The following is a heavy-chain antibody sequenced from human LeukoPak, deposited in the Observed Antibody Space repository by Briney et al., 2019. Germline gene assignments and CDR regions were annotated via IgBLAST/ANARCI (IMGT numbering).Heavy chain of an antibody. CDR3: ASVSPTAAGTRLIDY. Sequence: KPGGSLRLSCAASGFTFSSYSMNWVRQAPGKGLEWVSSISSSSSYIYYADSVKGRFTISRDNAKNSLYLQMNSLRAEDTAVYYCASVSPTAAGTRLIDYWGQGTLVTVSS. D-gene: IGHD6-13*01. V-gene: IGHV3-21*01. CDR1: GFTFSSYS. J-gene: IGHJ4*02. CDR2: ISSSSSYI.